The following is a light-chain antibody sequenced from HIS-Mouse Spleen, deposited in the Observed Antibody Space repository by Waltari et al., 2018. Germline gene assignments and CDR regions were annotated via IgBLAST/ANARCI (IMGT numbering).Light chain of an antibody. V-gene: IGLV1-40*01. CDR1: SSNIGAGYD. Sequence: QSVLTQPPSVSGAPGQRVTISCPGSSSNIGAGYDVHWYQQLPGTAPKLLTYGNSNRPSGVPDRFSGSKSGTSASLAITGLQAEDEADYYCQSYDSSLSAHYVFGTGTKVTVL. CDR2: GNS. J-gene: IGLJ1*01. CDR3: QSYDSSLSAHYV.